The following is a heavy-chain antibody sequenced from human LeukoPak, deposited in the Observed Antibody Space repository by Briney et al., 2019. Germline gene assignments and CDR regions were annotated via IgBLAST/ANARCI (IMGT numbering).Heavy chain of an antibody. CDR1: GYTLTELS. CDR2: FDPEDGET. D-gene: IGHD5-12*01. CDR3: ATEQLAIVATIRVFDY. J-gene: IGHJ4*02. Sequence: ASVKVSCKVSGYTLTELSMHWVRQAPGKGLEWMGGFDPEDGETIYAQKFQGRVTMTEDTSTDTAYMELSSLRSEDTAVYYCATEQLAIVATIRVFDYWGQGTLVTVSS. V-gene: IGHV1-24*01.